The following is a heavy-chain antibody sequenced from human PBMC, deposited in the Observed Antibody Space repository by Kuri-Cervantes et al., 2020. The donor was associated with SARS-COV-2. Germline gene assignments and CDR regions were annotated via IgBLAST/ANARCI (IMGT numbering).Heavy chain of an antibody. D-gene: IGHD3-3*01. J-gene: IGHJ4*02. CDR1: GGSISSSSYY. CDR3: ARSVNDFWSGYAVSLSTNYFDY. V-gene: IGHV4-39*01. Sequence: SETLSLTCTVSGGSISSSSYYWGWIRQPPGKGLEWIGSIYYSGSTYYNPSLKSRVTISVDTSKNQFSLKLSSVTAADTAVYYCARSVNDFWSGYAVSLSTNYFDYWGQGTRVTVSS. CDR2: IYYSGST.